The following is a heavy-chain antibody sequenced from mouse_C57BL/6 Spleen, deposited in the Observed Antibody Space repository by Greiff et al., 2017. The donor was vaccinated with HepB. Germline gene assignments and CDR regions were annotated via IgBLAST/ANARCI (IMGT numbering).Heavy chain of an antibody. CDR2: INPYNGDT. CDR1: GYSFTGYF. CDR3: AREYYGSSFGYFDV. D-gene: IGHD1-1*01. V-gene: IGHV1-20*01. Sequence: EVKLQESGPELVKPGDSVKISCKASGYSFTGYFMNWVMQSHGKSLEWIGRINPYNGDTFYNHKFKVKATLTVDKSSSTAHMELRSLTSEDSAVYYCAREYYGSSFGYFDVWGTGTMVTVSA. J-gene: IGHJ1*03.